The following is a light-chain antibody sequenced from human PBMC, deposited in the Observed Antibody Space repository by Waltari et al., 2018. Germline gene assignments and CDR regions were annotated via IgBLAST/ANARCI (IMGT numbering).Light chain of an antibody. Sequence: EIVLTQSPGTLSLSPGERVTLSCRASQSVGRSLARYQQKPGQAPRLLIYDAFTRATGIADRFSGSGSGTDVSLTISRLDPEDFAVYYCQMYVRLPATFGQGTKVEIK. CDR2: DAF. J-gene: IGKJ1*01. CDR3: QMYVRLPAT. CDR1: QSVGRS. V-gene: IGKV3-20*01.